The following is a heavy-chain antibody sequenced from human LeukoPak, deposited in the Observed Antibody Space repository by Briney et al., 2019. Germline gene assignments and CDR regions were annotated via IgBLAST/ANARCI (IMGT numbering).Heavy chain of an antibody. CDR3: ARNYYDILTGYSPAMGY. D-gene: IGHD3-9*01. Sequence: ASVKVSCKASGYTFTRYGISSVRRAAGHGVEWMGWISAYNGNTNYAQKLQGRVTMTTDTSTSTAYMELRSLRSDDTAVYYCARNYYDILTGYSPAMGYWGQGTLVTVSS. V-gene: IGHV1-18*01. CDR2: ISAYNGNT. J-gene: IGHJ4*02. CDR1: GYTFTRYG.